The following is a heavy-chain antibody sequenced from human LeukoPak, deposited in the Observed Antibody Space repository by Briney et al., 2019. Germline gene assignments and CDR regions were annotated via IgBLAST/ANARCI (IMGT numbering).Heavy chain of an antibody. Sequence: GGSLRLSCAASGFTFSSYWMSWVRQAPGKGLEWVANIKQDGSEKYYVDFVKGRFTISRDNAKNSLYLQMNSLRAEDTAVYYCARVGNYYDSSGYYLGPGLDYWGQGTLVTVSS. V-gene: IGHV3-7*01. CDR1: GFTFSSYW. CDR2: IKQDGSEK. J-gene: IGHJ4*02. CDR3: ARVGNYYDSSGYYLGPGLDY. D-gene: IGHD3-22*01.